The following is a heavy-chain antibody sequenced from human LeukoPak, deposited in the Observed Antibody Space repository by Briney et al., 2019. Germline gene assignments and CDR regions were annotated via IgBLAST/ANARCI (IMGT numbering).Heavy chain of an antibody. CDR3: ARGGWDYYDSSGFDI. CDR2: IYYSGST. J-gene: IGHJ3*02. CDR1: GGSISSYY. V-gene: IGHV4-59*01. D-gene: IGHD3-22*01. Sequence: SETLSLTCTVSGGSISSYYWSWIRQPPGKGLEWIGYIYYSGSTNYNPSLKGRVTISVDTSKNQFSLKLSSVTAADTAVYYCARGGWDYYDSSGFDIWGQGTMVTVSS.